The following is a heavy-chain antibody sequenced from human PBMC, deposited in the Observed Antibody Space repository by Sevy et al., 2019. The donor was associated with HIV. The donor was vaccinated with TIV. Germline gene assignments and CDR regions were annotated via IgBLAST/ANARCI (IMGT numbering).Heavy chain of an antibody. Sequence: GGSLRLSCAASGFTFSNAWMSWVRQAPGKGLEWVGRIKSKTDGGTTDYAAPVKGKFTISGDDSKNTLYLQMNSLKTEDTAVYYCTTTYYDSSGYFSWGQGTLVTVSS. V-gene: IGHV3-15*01. CDR2: IKSKTDGGTT. CDR1: GFTFSNAW. J-gene: IGHJ4*02. D-gene: IGHD3-22*01. CDR3: TTTYYDSSGYFS.